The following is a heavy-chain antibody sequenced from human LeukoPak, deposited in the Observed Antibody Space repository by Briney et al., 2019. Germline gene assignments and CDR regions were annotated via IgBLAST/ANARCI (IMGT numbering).Heavy chain of an antibody. CDR2: ISAYNGNT. V-gene: IGHV1-18*01. J-gene: IGHJ4*02. D-gene: IGHD3-22*01. Sequence: ASVTLSCKASGYTFTTYGISWVRQAPGQGLEWMGWISAYNGNTNYAQKLQGRVTMTTDTSTSTAYMELRSLRSDDTAVYYCARSQAYYYDSSGYGGLDYWGQGTLVTASS. CDR1: GYTFTTYG. CDR3: ARSQAYYYDSSGYGGLDY.